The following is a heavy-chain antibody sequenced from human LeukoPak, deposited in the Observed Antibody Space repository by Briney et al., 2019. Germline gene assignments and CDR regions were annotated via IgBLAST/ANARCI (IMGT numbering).Heavy chain of an antibody. CDR1: GFSFSSYE. CDR3: ARDGEYTGNDLDY. V-gene: IGHV3-48*03. CDR2: ISTSGSTI. J-gene: IGHJ4*02. D-gene: IGHD3-10*01. Sequence: PGGSLRLSRVASGFSFSSYEMNWVRQAPGKGLEWVSFISTSGSTIYYADSVKGRFTISRDNAKNSLWLQMNSLRAEDTAVYYCARDGEYTGNDLDYWGQGTLVTVSS.